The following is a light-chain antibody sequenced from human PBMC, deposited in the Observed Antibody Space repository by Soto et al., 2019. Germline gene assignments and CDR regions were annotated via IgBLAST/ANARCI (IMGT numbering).Light chain of an antibody. CDR3: QQYTDFQYT. CDR1: QSIGSG. Sequence: DIQMTQSPSTLSASVGDGVTITCRASQSIGSGLAWYQQKPGKAPKLLIYKATNLQTGVPSRFSGSGSGTDFSLTISGLQPVDSATYYCQQYTDFQYTFGQGTKVDIK. CDR2: KAT. J-gene: IGKJ2*01. V-gene: IGKV1-5*03.